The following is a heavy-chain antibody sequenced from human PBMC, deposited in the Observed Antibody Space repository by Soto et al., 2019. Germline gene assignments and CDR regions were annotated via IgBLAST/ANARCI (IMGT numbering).Heavy chain of an antibody. D-gene: IGHD4-17*01. J-gene: IGHJ6*04. V-gene: IGHV4-39*01. CDR3: ARPYGDYVNYYYGMDV. CDR2: IYYSGST. Sequence: SETLSLTCTVSGGSISSSSYYWGWIRQPPGKGLEWIGSIYYSGSTYYNPSLKSRVTISVDTSKNQFSLKLSSVTAADTAVYYCARPYGDYVNYYYGMDVWSKGTTVTVSS. CDR1: GGSISSSSYY.